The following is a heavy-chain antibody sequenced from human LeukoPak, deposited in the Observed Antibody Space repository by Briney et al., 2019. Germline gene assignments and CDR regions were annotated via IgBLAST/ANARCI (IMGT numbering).Heavy chain of an antibody. Sequence: SQTLSLTCTVSGGSIYSGSYYWSWIRQPAGKGLEWIGRIYTSGSTNYNPSLKSRVTISVDTSKNQFSLKLSSVTAADTAVYYCARDRRDGYNLYYFDLWGQGTLVAVSS. J-gene: IGHJ4*02. V-gene: IGHV4-61*02. CDR3: ARDRRDGYNLYYFDL. D-gene: IGHD5-24*01. CDR1: GGSIYSGSYY. CDR2: IYTSGST.